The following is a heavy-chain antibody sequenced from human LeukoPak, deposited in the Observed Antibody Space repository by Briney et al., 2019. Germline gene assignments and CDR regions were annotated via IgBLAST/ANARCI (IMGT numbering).Heavy chain of an antibody. CDR2: ISSSSTTI. Sequence: GGSLRLSCAASGFTFSGYSMNWVRQAPGKGLEWVSYISSSSTTIYYADSVKGRFTISRDNSHNTLYLQMNSLRAEDTGVYYCARHFTTGSIDHWGQGNLVTVSS. V-gene: IGHV3-48*01. J-gene: IGHJ4*02. CDR1: GFTFSGYS. D-gene: IGHD3-9*01. CDR3: ARHFTTGSIDH.